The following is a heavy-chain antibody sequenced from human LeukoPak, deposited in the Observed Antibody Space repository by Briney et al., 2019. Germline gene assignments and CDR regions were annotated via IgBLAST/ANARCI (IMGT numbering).Heavy chain of an antibody. V-gene: IGHV3-7*01. J-gene: IGHJ4*02. CDR3: ARGGSGTDTPYYFDY. Sequence: GGSLRLSCAASGFTFSSYWMSWVRQAPGKGLEWVANIKQDGSEKYYVDSVKGRFTISRDNAKNSLYLRMNSLRAEDTAVYYCARGGSGTDTPYYFDYWGQGTLVTVSS. CDR1: GFTFSSYW. CDR2: IKQDGSEK. D-gene: IGHD3-10*01.